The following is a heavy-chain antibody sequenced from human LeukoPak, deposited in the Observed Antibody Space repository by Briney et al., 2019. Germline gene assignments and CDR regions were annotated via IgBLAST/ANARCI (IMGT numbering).Heavy chain of an antibody. Sequence: SETLSHTCTVSGASVTDYYWSWIRQSPGKGLEWISYIHHSGNSDYNPSLRSRVTTSLDTSKNQFSLNLISVTAAGTAVYYCTRGHWGLQSWSQGTLVTVSS. CDR3: TRGHWGLQS. D-gene: IGHD7-27*01. CDR1: GASVTDYY. V-gene: IGHV4-59*02. CDR2: IHHSGNS. J-gene: IGHJ5*02.